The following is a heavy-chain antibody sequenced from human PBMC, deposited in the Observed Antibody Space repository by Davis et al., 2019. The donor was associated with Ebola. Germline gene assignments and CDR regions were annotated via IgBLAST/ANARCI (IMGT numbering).Heavy chain of an antibody. D-gene: IGHD3-10*01. V-gene: IGHV4-39*01. CDR2: IYYSGST. J-gene: IGHJ6*02. Sequence: SETLSLTCTVSGGSISSSSYYWGWIRQPPGKGLEWIGTIYYSGSTYYNPSLKSRVTISVDTSKNQFSLKLSSVTAADTAVYYCARQVVEFGYGMDVWGQGTTATVSS. CDR1: GGSISSSSYY. CDR3: ARQVVEFGYGMDV.